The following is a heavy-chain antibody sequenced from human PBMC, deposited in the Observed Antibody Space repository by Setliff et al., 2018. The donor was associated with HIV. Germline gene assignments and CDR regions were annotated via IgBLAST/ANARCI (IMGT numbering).Heavy chain of an antibody. CDR2: ISSSGSSI. D-gene: IGHD1-26*01. CDR1: GFSFNNYN. V-gene: IGHV3-48*03. Sequence: GESLKISCAASGFSFNNYNMNWVRQAPGKGLEWISYISSSGSSIYYGDSVKGRFAISRDNAENSLYLQLNSLRAEDTAVYYCARDEAIEGALTYFDLWGRGTLVTVSS. J-gene: IGHJ2*01. CDR3: ARDEAIEGALTYFDL.